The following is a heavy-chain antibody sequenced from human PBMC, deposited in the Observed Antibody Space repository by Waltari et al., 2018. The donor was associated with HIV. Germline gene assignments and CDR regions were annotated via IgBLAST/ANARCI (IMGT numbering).Heavy chain of an antibody. CDR3: ARGYSSSRWIPLYH. V-gene: IGHV3-33*01. CDR2: FWSDGVEI. J-gene: IGHJ4*02. Sequence: QVQLVESGGGVVQPGTSLTLSCAVSGFTFTNFAIHWVRQSPGKGFEWLAVFWSDGVEISYADSVKGRFTISKDSSQKTLYLHLTSLRAEDTALYYCARGYSSSRWIPLYHWGRGTLVTVSS. D-gene: IGHD6-6*01. CDR1: GFTFTNFA.